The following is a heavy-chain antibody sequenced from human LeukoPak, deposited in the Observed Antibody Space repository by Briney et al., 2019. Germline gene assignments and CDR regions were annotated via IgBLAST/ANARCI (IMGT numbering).Heavy chain of an antibody. CDR1: GFTFSSYG. CDR2: ISGSGGST. J-gene: IGHJ5*02. V-gene: IGHV3-23*01. Sequence: GGSLRLSCAASGFTFSSYGMSWVRQAPGKGLEWVSAISGSGGSTYYADSVKGRFTISRDNSKDTLYLQMNSLRAEDTAVYYCAKDPPTYYYGSGSPNWFDPWGQGTLVTVSS. CDR3: AKDPPTYYYGSGSPNWFDP. D-gene: IGHD3-10*01.